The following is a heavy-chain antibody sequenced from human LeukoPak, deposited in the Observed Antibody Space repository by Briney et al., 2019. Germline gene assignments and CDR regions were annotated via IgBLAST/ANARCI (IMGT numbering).Heavy chain of an antibody. D-gene: IGHD6-19*01. CDR1: GFTVSSNY. Sequence: GGSLRLSCAASGFTVSSNYMSWVRQAPGKGLQWVSVIYSGGSTYYADSVKGRFTISRDNSKNTLYPQINSLRAEDTAVYYCARAVPGHPGHAFDIWGQGTMVTVSS. CDR3: ARAVPGHPGHAFDI. J-gene: IGHJ3*02. V-gene: IGHV3-66*01. CDR2: IYSGGST.